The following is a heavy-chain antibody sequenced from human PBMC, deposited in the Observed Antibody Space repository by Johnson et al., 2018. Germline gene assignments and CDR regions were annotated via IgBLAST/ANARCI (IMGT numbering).Heavy chain of an antibody. Sequence: QVQLQESGPGLVKPSETLSLTCTVSGGSISNYYWSWIRQPAGKGLEWIGRIYSSGSTNYNPSLKSRVTMSVDTSKKQFSLKVSSVTAADTAVYYCARGGDVVVPASPPYYYYGRDVWGQGTTVTVSS. D-gene: IGHD2-2*01. CDR3: ARGGDVVVPASPPYYYYGRDV. CDR2: IYSSGST. J-gene: IGHJ6*02. V-gene: IGHV4-4*07. CDR1: GGSISNYY.